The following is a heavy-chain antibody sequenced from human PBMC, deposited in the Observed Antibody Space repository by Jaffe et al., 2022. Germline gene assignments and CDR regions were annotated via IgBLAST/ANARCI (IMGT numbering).Heavy chain of an antibody. V-gene: IGHV3-23*01. Sequence: EVQLLESGGGLVQPGGSLRLSCAASGFTFSSSAMSWVRQAPGKGLEWVSGISAGGVSTYYADSVKGRFTISRDNSKNTLYLQMNSLRAEDTAVYYCAKSRSITIFGVMDVWGKGTTVTVSS. CDR2: ISAGGVST. D-gene: IGHD3-3*01. CDR3: AKSRSITIFGVMDV. J-gene: IGHJ6*04. CDR1: GFTFSSSA.